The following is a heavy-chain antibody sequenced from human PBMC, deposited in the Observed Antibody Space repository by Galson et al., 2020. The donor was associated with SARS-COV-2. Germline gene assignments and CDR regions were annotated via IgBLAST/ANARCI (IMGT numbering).Heavy chain of an antibody. Sequence: QLGESLKISCAASGFTFSSYAMHWVRQAPGKGLEWVAVISYDGSNKYYADSVKGRFTISRDNSKNTLYLQMNSLRAEDTAVYYCARDAGALFDYWGQGTLVTVSS. CDR3: ARDAGALFDY. V-gene: IGHV3-30*04. CDR1: GFTFSSYA. J-gene: IGHJ4*02. CDR2: ISYDGSNK.